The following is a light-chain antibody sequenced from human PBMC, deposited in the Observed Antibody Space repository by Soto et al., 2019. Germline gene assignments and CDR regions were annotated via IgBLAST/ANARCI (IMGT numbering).Light chain of an antibody. V-gene: IGKV3-20*01. CDR3: QQYDDSDRYI. CDR1: QNVNTRY. J-gene: IGKJ2*01. CDR2: ATS. Sequence: ESVLPQSPGTLSLSPGERATLSCRDSQNVNTRYSAWYQQRHGQAPKLLIYATSSRATGIPDRFSGSGSGTDFTLTISRLEPEEFAVYYCQQYDDSDRYIFSEGTNLEIK.